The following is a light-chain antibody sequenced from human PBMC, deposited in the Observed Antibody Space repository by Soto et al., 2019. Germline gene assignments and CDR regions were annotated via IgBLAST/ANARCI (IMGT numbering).Light chain of an antibody. CDR3: QQRHMWPIT. V-gene: IGKV3-15*01. CDR2: GAS. J-gene: IGKJ5*01. Sequence: ERLMTQSPATLSVSPGERATLSCRASQSVSSKIAWYQQKPGQAPRLLIYGASTRATGIPARISGSGSGTEFTLTISSLEPEDSAVYYCQQRHMWPITFGQGTRLEIK. CDR1: QSVSSK.